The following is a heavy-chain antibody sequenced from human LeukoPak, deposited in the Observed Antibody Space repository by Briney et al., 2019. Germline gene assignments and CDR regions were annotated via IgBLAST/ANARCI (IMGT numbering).Heavy chain of an antibody. J-gene: IGHJ4*02. D-gene: IGHD2-2*01. Sequence: PGGSLRLSCAASGFTFSSYAMHWVRQAPGKGLEWVAVKGRFTISRDNSKNTLYLQMNSLRVEDTAVYYCTRGSAGTSPYWGQGTLVTVSS. CDR3: TRGSAGTSPY. CDR1: GFTFSSYA. V-gene: IGHV3-30*04.